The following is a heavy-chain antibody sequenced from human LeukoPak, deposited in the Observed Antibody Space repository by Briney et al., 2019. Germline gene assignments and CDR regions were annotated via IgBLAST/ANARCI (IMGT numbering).Heavy chain of an antibody. V-gene: IGHV4-59*01. CDR1: GRSISSYY. Sequence: NPSETLSLTCTVSGRSISSYYWSWLRQPPGKGLEWVGYIYYSGSTNYNPSLKSRVTISVDTSKNQFSLKLSSVTAADTAVYYCARGTTRDYYGMDVWGQGTTVTVSS. J-gene: IGHJ6*02. D-gene: IGHD1-7*01. CDR3: ARGTTRDYYGMDV. CDR2: IYYSGST.